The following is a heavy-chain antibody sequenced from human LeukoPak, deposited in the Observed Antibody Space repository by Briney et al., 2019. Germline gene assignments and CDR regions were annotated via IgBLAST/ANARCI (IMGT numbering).Heavy chain of an antibody. J-gene: IGHJ3*02. Sequence: PGGSLRLSCAASGFTVSSNYMSWVRQAPGKGLEWVSYISSSSSTIYYADSVKGRFTISRDNAKNSLYLQMNSLRAEDTAVYYCARDPAGYYYDSSGFGAFDIWGQGTMVTVSS. CDR1: GFTVSSNY. V-gene: IGHV3-48*04. CDR2: ISSSSSTI. D-gene: IGHD3-22*01. CDR3: ARDPAGYYYDSSGFGAFDI.